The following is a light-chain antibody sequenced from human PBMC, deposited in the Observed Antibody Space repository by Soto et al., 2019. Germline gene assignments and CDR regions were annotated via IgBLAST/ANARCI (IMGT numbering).Light chain of an antibody. Sequence: ETVLTQSPASLSLSPGERATLSCRASQSVSTSLPWYQQKPGQAPRLLIHEASSRATGIPARFSGSGSGTDFTLTISSLEPEDSAIYYCQQRSNWPLITFGQGTQLENK. CDR1: QSVSTS. CDR3: QQRSNWPLIT. CDR2: EAS. J-gene: IGKJ5*01. V-gene: IGKV3-11*01.